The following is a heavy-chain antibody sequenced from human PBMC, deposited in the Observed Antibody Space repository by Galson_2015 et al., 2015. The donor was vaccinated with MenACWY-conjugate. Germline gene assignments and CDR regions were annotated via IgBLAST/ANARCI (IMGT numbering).Heavy chain of an antibody. D-gene: IGHD6-13*01. CDR1: GFTFSSYA. CDR2: ISGSGGST. Sequence: SLRLSCAASGFTFSSYAMSWVRQAPGKGLEWVSAISGSGGSTYYADSVKGRFTISRDNSKNTLYLHMNSLRAEDTSVYYCAKDLGTAAGIGKNWFDPWGQGTLVTVSS. V-gene: IGHV3-23*01. CDR3: AKDLGTAAGIGKNWFDP. J-gene: IGHJ5*02.